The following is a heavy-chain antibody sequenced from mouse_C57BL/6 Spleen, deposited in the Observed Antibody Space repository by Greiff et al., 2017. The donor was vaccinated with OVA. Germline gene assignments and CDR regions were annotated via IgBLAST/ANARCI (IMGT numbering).Heavy chain of an antibody. CDR2: IDPSDSYT. CDR3: ARRFTTVVAPYFDY. D-gene: IGHD1-1*01. Sequence: QVQLQQSGAELVKPGASVKLSCKASGYTFTSYWMQWVKQRPGQGLEWIGEIDPSDSYTNYNQKFKGKATLTVDTSSSTAYMQLSSLTSEDSAVYYCARRFTTVVAPYFDYWGQGTTLTVSS. CDR1: GYTFTSYW. J-gene: IGHJ2*01. V-gene: IGHV1-50*01.